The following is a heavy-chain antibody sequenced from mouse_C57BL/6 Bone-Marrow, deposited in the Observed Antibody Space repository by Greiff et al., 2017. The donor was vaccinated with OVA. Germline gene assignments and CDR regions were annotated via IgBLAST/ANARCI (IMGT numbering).Heavy chain of an antibody. J-gene: IGHJ2*01. CDR2: VDPENGDT. CDR1: GFNIKDDY. D-gene: IGHD1-1*01. CDR3: TVYYGSSYGFDY. V-gene: IGHV14-4*01. Sequence: VQLQQSGAELVRPGASVKLSCTASGFNIKDDYMHWVKQRPEQGLEWIGWVDPENGDTEYASKFQGKATITADPSYNTAYMQLTSLTSEYTAVYYFTVYYGSSYGFDYWGQGTTLTVAS.